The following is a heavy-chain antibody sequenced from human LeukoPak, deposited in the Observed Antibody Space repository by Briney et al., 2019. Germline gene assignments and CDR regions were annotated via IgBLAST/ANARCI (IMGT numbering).Heavy chain of an antibody. J-gene: IGHJ3*01. CDR2: IYYSGST. D-gene: IGHD6-13*01. Sequence: SETLSLTCTVSGGSISSYYWSWIRQPPGKGLEWIGYIYYSGSTNYNPSLKSRVTISVDTSKNQFSLKLSSVTAADTAVYYCAKSGGVYSSSWYFTEWGQGTMVTVSS. V-gene: IGHV4-59*01. CDR3: AKSGGVYSSSWYFTE. CDR1: GGSISSYY.